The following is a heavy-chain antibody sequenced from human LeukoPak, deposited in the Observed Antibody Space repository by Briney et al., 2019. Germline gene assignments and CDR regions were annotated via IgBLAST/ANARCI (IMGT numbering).Heavy chain of an antibody. Sequence: GASVKVSCQASGCTFTSHDINWVRQATGQGLEWMGWMNANRGNTGYAQQFQGRVTITRNTSKSTAYMELSSLRSEDTAVYYCARGLKYYDSSGYYESPYAFDIWGQGTMVTVSS. CDR1: GCTFTSHD. CDR3: ARGLKYYDSSGYYESPYAFDI. D-gene: IGHD3-22*01. CDR2: MNANRGNT. V-gene: IGHV1-8*03. J-gene: IGHJ3*02.